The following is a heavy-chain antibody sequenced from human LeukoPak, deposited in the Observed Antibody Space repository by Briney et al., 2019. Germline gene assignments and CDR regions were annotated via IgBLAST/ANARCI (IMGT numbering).Heavy chain of an antibody. CDR1: GGSISSYY. D-gene: IGHD3-22*01. Sequence: PSETLSLTCTVSGGSISSYYWSWIRQPAGKGLEWIGRIYTSGSTNYNPSLKSRVTMSVDTSKNQFSLKLSSVTAADTAVYYCARGGAGGGYYYDSSGVTLTYWGQGTLVTVSS. J-gene: IGHJ4*02. V-gene: IGHV4-4*07. CDR2: IYTSGST. CDR3: ARGGAGGGYYYDSSGVTLTY.